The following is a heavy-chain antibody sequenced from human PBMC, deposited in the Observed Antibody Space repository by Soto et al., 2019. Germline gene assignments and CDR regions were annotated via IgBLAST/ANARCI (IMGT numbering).Heavy chain of an antibody. CDR2: FRGSGDDGTT. CDR1: GFTFSSYS. D-gene: IGHD3-10*01. V-gene: IGHV3-23*01. CDR3: AKKVNSGSGSQYFDY. Sequence: GSLRLSGPASGFTFSSYSMSWVRQAPGKGLEWVSGFRGSGDDGTTYYADSVKGRFTISRDNSKNMLFLQMNSLRAEDTAIYYCAKKVNSGSGSQYFDYWGQGTLVTVSS. J-gene: IGHJ4*02.